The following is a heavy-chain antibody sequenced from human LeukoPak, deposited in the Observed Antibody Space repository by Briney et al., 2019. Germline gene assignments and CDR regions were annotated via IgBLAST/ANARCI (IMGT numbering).Heavy chain of an antibody. V-gene: IGHV3-33*06. J-gene: IGHJ4*02. Sequence: PGGSLRLSCAASGFTFSSYGMHWVRQAPGKGLEGVAVIWYDGSNKYYRDSIKGRFTISRDNSKNTLYLQMNSLRAEDTAVYYCAKGLTRRYLDYWGQGTLVTVSS. D-gene: IGHD3-9*01. CDR2: IWYDGSNK. CDR3: AKGLTRRYLDY. CDR1: GFTFSSYG.